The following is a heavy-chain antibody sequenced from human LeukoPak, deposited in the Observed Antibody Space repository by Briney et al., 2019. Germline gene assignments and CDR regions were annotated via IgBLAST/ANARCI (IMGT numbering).Heavy chain of an antibody. CDR2: ISAFNGNT. CDR1: GYTFTSNG. V-gene: IGHV1-18*01. CDR3: ATVDHSQWLVSIDALDI. D-gene: IGHD6-19*01. Sequence: VAGVRVSCKASGYTFTSNGISWVRPAPGEGVEWMGWISAFNGNTHYTQKLQGRVTMTTDTSPRTAYMELWRLRSDETGVYYCATVDHSQWLVSIDALDIWGQGTMVTVSS. J-gene: IGHJ3*02.